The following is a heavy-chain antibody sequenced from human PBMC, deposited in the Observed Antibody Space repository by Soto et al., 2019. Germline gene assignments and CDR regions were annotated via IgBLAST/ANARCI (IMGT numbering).Heavy chain of an antibody. V-gene: IGHV3-66*02. CDR1: GFTVSSNY. Sequence: PGGSLRLSCAASGFTVSSNYMSWVRQAPGKGLEWVSVIYNDGSGGSNKYYADSVKGRFTISRDNSKNTLYLQMNSLRAEDTAVYYCARPTYYYDSSGSPFDYWGQGTLVTVSS. D-gene: IGHD3-22*01. CDR2: IYNDGSGGSNK. CDR3: ARPTYYYDSSGSPFDY. J-gene: IGHJ4*02.